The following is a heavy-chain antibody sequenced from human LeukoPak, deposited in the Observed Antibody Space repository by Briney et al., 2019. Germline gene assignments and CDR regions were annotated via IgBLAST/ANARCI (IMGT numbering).Heavy chain of an antibody. Sequence: SETLSLTCAVYGGSFSGYYWSWIRQPPGKGLEWIGEINHSGSTNYNPSLKSRVTISVDTSKNQFSLKLGSVTAADTAVYYCARHGAGTTYYYDSDSGFDYWGQGTLVTVSS. V-gene: IGHV4-34*01. CDR3: ARHGAGTTYYYDSDSGFDY. CDR2: INHSGST. CDR1: GGSFSGYY. J-gene: IGHJ4*02. D-gene: IGHD3-22*01.